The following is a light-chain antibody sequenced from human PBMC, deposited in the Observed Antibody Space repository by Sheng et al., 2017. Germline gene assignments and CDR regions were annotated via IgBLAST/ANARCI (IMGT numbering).Light chain of an antibody. Sequence: SYILTQSRAQSVAPGQTALITCAGDNIGIKSVHWYKQRPGQAPSLVIYDDNDRPAWIPERFSGSNSGNTATLTITRVEAGDEAAYYCQVWDSGTDTQVFGGGTTLTVL. J-gene: IGLJ2*01. CDR1: NIGIKS. CDR2: DDN. V-gene: IGLV3-21*02. CDR3: QVWDSGTDTQV.